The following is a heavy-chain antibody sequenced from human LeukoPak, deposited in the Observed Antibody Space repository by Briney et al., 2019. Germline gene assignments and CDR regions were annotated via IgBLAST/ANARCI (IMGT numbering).Heavy chain of an antibody. J-gene: IGHJ4*02. CDR2: IWYDGSNK. CDR3: AGDRATSYFDY. Sequence: GGSLRLSCAASGFTFRSHGMHWVRQAPGKGLEWVAFIWYDGSNKYYTDSVKGRFTISRDNSKNTLYLQMNSLRAEDTAVYYCAGDRATSYFDYWGQGALVTVSS. D-gene: IGHD1-26*01. CDR1: GFTFRSHG. V-gene: IGHV3-33*01.